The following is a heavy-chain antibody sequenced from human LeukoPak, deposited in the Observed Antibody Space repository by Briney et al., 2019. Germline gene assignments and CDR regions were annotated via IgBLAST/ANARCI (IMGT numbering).Heavy chain of an antibody. CDR1: GGSISSYY. D-gene: IGHD2-15*01. CDR2: IYQSGTT. Sequence: SETLSLTCTVSGGSISSYYWSWIRQPPGKGLEWIGSIYQSGTTFYNPSLKSRVTISVDTSKNQFSLMLNSVTAADTAVYSCAREVVAATLSPLHWFDPWGQGTLVTVSS. J-gene: IGHJ5*02. V-gene: IGHV4-59*12. CDR3: AREVVAATLSPLHWFDP.